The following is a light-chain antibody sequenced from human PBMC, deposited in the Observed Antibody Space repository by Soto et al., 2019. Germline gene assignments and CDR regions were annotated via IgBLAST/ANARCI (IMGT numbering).Light chain of an antibody. J-gene: IGLJ2*01. CDR2: DVS. CDR1: SSDIGAYNY. CDR3: CSYAGSYTLV. Sequence: QSALTQPRSVSGSPGQAVTISCTGTSSDIGAYNYVFWYQQYPGKSPKLIIYDVSKRPSGVPDRFSGSRSGYTASLAISGLQAEDEADYFCCSYAGSYTLVFGGGTKLTVL. V-gene: IGLV2-11*01.